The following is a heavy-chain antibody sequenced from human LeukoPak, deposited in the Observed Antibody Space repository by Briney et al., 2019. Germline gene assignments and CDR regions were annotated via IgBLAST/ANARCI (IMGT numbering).Heavy chain of an antibody. D-gene: IGHD3-10*01. Sequence: ASVKVSCKASGGTFSSYAISWVRQAPGQGLEWMGIINPSGGSTSYAQKFQGRVTMTRDMSTSTVYMELSSLRSEDTAVYYCARDRSSRITMVRGVITDYWGQGTLVTVSS. CDR1: GGTFSSYA. J-gene: IGHJ4*02. V-gene: IGHV1-46*01. CDR3: ARDRSSRITMVRGVITDY. CDR2: INPSGGST.